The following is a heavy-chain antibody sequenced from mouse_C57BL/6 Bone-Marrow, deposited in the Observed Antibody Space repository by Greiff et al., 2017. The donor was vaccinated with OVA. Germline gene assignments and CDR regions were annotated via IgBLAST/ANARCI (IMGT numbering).Heavy chain of an antibody. V-gene: IGHV14-4*01. CDR2: IDPENGDT. CDR3: TTYYGRPY. CDR1: GFNIKDDY. J-gene: IGHJ2*01. Sequence: VQLQQSGAELVRPGASVKLSCTASGFNIKDDYMHWVKQRPEQGLEWIGWIDPENGDTEYASKFQGKATITADTSSNTAYLQLSSLTSEDTAVYYCTTYYGRPYWGQGTTLTVSS. D-gene: IGHD1-1*01.